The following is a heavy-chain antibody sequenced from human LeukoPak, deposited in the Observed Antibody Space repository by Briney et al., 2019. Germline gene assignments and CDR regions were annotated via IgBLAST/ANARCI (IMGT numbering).Heavy chain of an antibody. CDR3: ARLPQVPLGYSYGRAY. D-gene: IGHD5-18*01. J-gene: IGHJ4*02. CDR1: GGSFSGYY. Sequence: SETLSLTCAVYGGSFSGYYWSWIRQPPGKGLEWIGEINHSGSTNYNPSLKSRVTISVDTSKNQFSLKLSSVTAADTAVYYRARLPQVPLGYSYGRAYWGQGTLVTVSS. V-gene: IGHV4-34*01. CDR2: INHSGST.